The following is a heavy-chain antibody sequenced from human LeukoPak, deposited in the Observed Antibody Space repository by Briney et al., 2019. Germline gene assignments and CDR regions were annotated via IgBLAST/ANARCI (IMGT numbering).Heavy chain of an antibody. D-gene: IGHD5-12*01. CDR2: IYSGGST. Sequence: GGSLRLSCAASGFTVSSNYMSRVRQAPGKGLEWVSVIYSGGSTYYADSVKGRFTISRDNSKNTLYLQMNSLRAEDTAVYYCAKLATINSDYWGQGTLVTVSS. V-gene: IGHV3-53*01. J-gene: IGHJ4*02. CDR3: AKLATINSDY. CDR1: GFTVSSNY.